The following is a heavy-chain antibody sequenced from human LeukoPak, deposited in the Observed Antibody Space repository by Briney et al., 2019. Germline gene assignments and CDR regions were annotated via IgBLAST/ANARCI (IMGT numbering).Heavy chain of an antibody. CDR1: GFPFSSYG. Sequence: GGSLRLSCAVSGFPFSSYGMFWVRQAPEKGLEWVSAISDSGGSTYYADSVKGRFAISRDNSKNTLYLQMNSLRAEDTAVYYCAKDPRYWGQGTLVTVSS. J-gene: IGHJ4*02. V-gene: IGHV3-23*01. CDR3: AKDPRY. CDR2: ISDSGGST.